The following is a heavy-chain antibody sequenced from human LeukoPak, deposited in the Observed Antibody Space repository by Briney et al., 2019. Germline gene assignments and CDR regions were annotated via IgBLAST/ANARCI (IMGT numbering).Heavy chain of an antibody. CDR1: GGSFSGYY. J-gene: IGHJ4*02. V-gene: IGHV4-34*01. D-gene: IGHD3-10*01. CDR2: INHGGST. CDR3: ARARRITMVRGENRVGPTLPFDY. Sequence: SETLSLTCAVYGGSFSGYYWSWIRQPPGKGLEWIGVINHGGSTNYNPSLKSRVTISVDTSKNQFSLKLSSVTAADTAVYYCARARRITMVRGENRVGPTLPFDYWGQGTLVTVSS.